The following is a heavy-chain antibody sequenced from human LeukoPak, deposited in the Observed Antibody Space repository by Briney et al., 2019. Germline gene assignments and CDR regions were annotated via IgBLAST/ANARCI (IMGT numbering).Heavy chain of an antibody. V-gene: IGHV4-59*01. CDR3: ARGAESYYDRHFDY. CDR1: AGSISTYY. CDR2: VYYTGNT. J-gene: IGHJ4*02. D-gene: IGHD1-26*01. Sequence: AETLSLTCTVSAGSISTYYWSWIRQPPGKGLEWIGYVYYTGNTDYNPSLKSRVTISVDKSKKQFSLILRSVSAADTAVYYCARGAESYYDRHFDYWGQGTLVTVSS.